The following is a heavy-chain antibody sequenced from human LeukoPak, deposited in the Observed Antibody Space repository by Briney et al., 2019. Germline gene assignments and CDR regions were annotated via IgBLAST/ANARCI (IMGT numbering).Heavy chain of an antibody. CDR2: TTRSGDNT. D-gene: IGHD4/OR15-4a*01. CDR3: VRGSSANYDT. CDR1: GFTFSSYA. V-gene: IGHV3-23*01. J-gene: IGHJ5*02. Sequence: GASLRLSCAASGFTFSSYAMCWVRQAPGKGLQWVSSTTRSGDNTYYADSVKGRFTISRDNTKNTLHLQVNSLRAEDTAVYYCVRGSSANYDTWGQGTLVTVSS.